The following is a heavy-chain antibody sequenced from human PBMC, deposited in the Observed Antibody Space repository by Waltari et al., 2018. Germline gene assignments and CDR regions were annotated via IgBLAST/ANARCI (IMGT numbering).Heavy chain of an antibody. CDR1: GFTFDDYA. CDR2: ISWNSGSI. CDR3: AKDAHPGLDGYNDY. D-gene: IGHD5-12*01. V-gene: IGHV3-9*03. J-gene: IGHJ4*02. Sequence: EVQLVESGGGLVQPGRSLRLSCAASGFTFDDYAIPWVRHAPGKGLEWVSGISWNSGSIGYADSVKGRFTISRDNAKNSLYLQMNSLRAEDMALYYCAKDAHPGLDGYNDYWGQGTLVTVSS.